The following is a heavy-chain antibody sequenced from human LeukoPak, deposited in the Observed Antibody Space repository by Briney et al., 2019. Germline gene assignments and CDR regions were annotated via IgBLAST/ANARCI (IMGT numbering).Heavy chain of an antibody. D-gene: IGHD2-15*01. CDR1: GGTFNSYT. J-gene: IGHJ6*04. Sequence: SVKVSCKASGGTFNSYTISWVRQAPGQGLEWMGGIIPLFGTPDYAQKFQDRLTITADKSTSTAYMEPSSLKPEDPAVYYCAHAALWCSGGSCYEMDVWGKGTPVTVSS. CDR3: AHAALWCSGGSCYEMDV. CDR2: IIPLFGTP. V-gene: IGHV1-69*06.